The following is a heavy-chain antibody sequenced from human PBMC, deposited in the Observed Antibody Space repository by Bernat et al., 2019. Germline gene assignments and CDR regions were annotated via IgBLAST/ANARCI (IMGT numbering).Heavy chain of an antibody. CDR2: IYHSGST. D-gene: IGHD2-15*01. Sequence: QVQLQESGPGLVKPSETLSLTCAVSGYSISSGYYWGWIRQPPGKGLEWIGSIYHSGSTYYNPSLKSRVTISLDTSTNQFSLKLRSVTAADTAVYYCARDRSCSGGSCYPKAYFDYWGQGTLVTVSS. CDR3: ARDRSCSGGSCYPKAYFDY. CDR1: GYSISSGYY. J-gene: IGHJ4*02. V-gene: IGHV4-38-2*02.